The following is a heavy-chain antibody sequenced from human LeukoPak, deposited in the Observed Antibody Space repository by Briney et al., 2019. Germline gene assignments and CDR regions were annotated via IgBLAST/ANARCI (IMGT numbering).Heavy chain of an antibody. CDR1: GYTFTGYY. J-gene: IGHJ4*02. CDR3: ARWAFTFGGDLDY. CDR2: INPNSGGA. D-gene: IGHD3-16*01. Sequence: AASVKVSCKASGYTFTGYYMHWVRQAPGQGLEWMGWINPNSGGANYAQKFQGRVTMTRDTSISTAYMELSRLRSDDTAVYYCARWAFTFGGDLDYWGQGTLVTVSS. V-gene: IGHV1-2*02.